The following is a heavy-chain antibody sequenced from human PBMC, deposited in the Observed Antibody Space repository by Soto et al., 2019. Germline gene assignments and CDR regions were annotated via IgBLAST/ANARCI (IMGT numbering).Heavy chain of an antibody. Sequence: QVQLVQSGAEVKKPGSSVKVSCKASGDSFSRYSISWVRQAPGQGLEWMGRIIPIPDIAEYAQKFQGRVTITVDKSTSTAYMELSGLRSEDTAVYYCARVAWAKYYFGFWGQGTPVTVSS. D-gene: IGHD1-26*01. V-gene: IGHV1-69*02. CDR2: IIPIPDIA. CDR3: ARVAWAKYYFGF. CDR1: GDSFSRYS. J-gene: IGHJ4*02.